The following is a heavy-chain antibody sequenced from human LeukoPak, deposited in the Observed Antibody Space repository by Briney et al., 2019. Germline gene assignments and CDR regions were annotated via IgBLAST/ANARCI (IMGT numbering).Heavy chain of an antibody. J-gene: IGHJ5*02. Sequence: ASVKVSCKASGYTFTGYYMHWVRQAPGQGLEWMGWINPNSGGTNYAQKLQGRVTMTTDTSTSTAYMELRSLRSDDTAVYYCARNVPEYSSSPYNWFDPWGQGTLVAVSS. V-gene: IGHV1-2*02. D-gene: IGHD6-6*01. CDR2: INPNSGGT. CDR3: ARNVPEYSSSPYNWFDP. CDR1: GYTFTGYY.